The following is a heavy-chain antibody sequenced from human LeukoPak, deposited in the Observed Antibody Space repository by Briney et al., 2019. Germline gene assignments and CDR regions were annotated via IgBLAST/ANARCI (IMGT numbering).Heavy chain of an antibody. Sequence: ASVKVSCKVSGYTLSELSMHWVRQAPGKGLEWMGGFDPEDGETIYAQKFQGRVTMTEDTSTDTAYMELSSLRSEDTAVYYCASGGGSSSRDAFDIWGQGTMVTVSS. J-gene: IGHJ3*02. CDR2: FDPEDGET. D-gene: IGHD6-6*01. CDR3: ASGGGSSSRDAFDI. CDR1: GYTLSELS. V-gene: IGHV1-24*01.